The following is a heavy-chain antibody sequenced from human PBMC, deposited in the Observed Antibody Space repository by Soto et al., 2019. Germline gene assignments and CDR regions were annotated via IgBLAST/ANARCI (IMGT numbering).Heavy chain of an antibody. D-gene: IGHD6-13*01. J-gene: IGHJ5*02. CDR1: GGTFSSYA. CDR2: IIPIFGTA. V-gene: IGHV1-69*13. CDR3: ARDLARIAAAGSFDP. Sequence: SVKVSCKASGGTFSSYAISWVRQAPGQGLEWMGGIIPIFGTANYAQKFQGRVTITADESTSTAYMELSSLRSEDTAVYYCARDLARIAAAGSFDPWGQGTLVTVSS.